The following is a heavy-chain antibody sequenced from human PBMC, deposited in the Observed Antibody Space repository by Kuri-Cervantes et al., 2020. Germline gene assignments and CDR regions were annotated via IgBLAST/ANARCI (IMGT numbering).Heavy chain of an antibody. V-gene: IGHV4-59*01. CDR1: GGSISSYY. D-gene: IGHD5-24*01. Sequence: SETLSLTCTVSGGSISSYYWSWIRQPPGKGLEWIGYIYYSGSTKYNPSLKSRVSISVDTSKKQFSLKLSSVTAADTAVYYCARPDGYNYYAFDIWGQGTMVTVSS. CDR2: IYYSGST. J-gene: IGHJ3*02. CDR3: ARPDGYNYYAFDI.